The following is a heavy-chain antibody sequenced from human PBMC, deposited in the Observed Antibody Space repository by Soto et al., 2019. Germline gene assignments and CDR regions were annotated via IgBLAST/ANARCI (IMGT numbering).Heavy chain of an antibody. CDR1: GGTFSSYA. V-gene: IGHV1-69*01. CDR2: IIPIFGTA. J-gene: IGHJ6*02. Sequence: VQLVQSGAEVKKPGSSVKVSCKASGGTFSSYAISWVRQAPGQGLEWMGGIIPIFGTANYAQKFQGRVTITADESTSTAYMELSSLRSEDTAVYYCARGEDIVVVVAAYTYYYYGMDVWGQGTTVTVSS. D-gene: IGHD2-15*01. CDR3: ARGEDIVVVVAAYTYYYYGMDV.